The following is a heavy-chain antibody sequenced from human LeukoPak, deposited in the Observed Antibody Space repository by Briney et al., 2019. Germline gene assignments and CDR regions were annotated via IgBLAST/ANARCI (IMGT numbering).Heavy chain of an antibody. D-gene: IGHD2-2*01. Sequence: SETLSLTCAVSGGSITSTNWWTWVRQPPGKGLEWIGEIYHSEKANYNPSLKSRGTISVDTSKNQFSLKLSSVTAADTAVYYCARRKRSGCSSTSCLLNWFDPWGQGTLVTVSS. CDR1: GGSITSTNW. CDR2: IYHSEKA. V-gene: IGHV4-4*02. J-gene: IGHJ5*02. CDR3: ARRKRSGCSSTSCLLNWFDP.